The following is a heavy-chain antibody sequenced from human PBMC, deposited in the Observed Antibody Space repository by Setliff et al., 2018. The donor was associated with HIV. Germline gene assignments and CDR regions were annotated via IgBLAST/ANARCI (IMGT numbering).Heavy chain of an antibody. J-gene: IGHJ6*02. V-gene: IGHV3-30*04. CDR1: GFTFRNYA. CDR3: AKPLTQWGVSPYHYAVDV. Sequence: GGSLRLSCAASGFTFRNYAMHWVRQAPGKGLEWVGVISYDGSNQYYADSVKGRFTISTDNSKNTLYLQMNSLRAEDTAVYYCAKPLTQWGVSPYHYAVDVWGQGTTVTVSS. CDR2: ISYDGSNQ. D-gene: IGHD1-26*01.